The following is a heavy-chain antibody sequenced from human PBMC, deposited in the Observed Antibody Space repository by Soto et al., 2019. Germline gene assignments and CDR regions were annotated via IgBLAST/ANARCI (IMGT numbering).Heavy chain of an antibody. CDR3: ASPNTSGTREGSLAH. CDR2: IYHSGST. Sequence: PSETLSLTCTVSGGSISIGHWWNWVRQPPGKGLEWIGEIYHSGSTNYNPSLMSRVTISVDKSKNQLSLKLTSVTAADTAVYYCASPNTSGTREGSLAHWGHGTRVTVSS. J-gene: IGHJ4*01. CDR1: GGSISIGHW. D-gene: IGHD1-1*01. V-gene: IGHV4-4*02.